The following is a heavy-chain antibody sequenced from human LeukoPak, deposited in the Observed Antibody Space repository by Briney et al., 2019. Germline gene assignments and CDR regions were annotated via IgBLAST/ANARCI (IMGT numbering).Heavy chain of an antibody. Sequence: SETLSLTCAVYGGSFSGYYWSWIRQPPGKGLEWIGRISSSGSTNYNPSLKSRVTISVDTSKNQFSLKLSSVTAADTAVYFCARGPYSYDSSGAFDIWGQGTMVTVSS. J-gene: IGHJ3*02. CDR2: ISSSGST. CDR3: ARGPYSYDSSGAFDI. V-gene: IGHV4-34*01. CDR1: GGSFSGYY. D-gene: IGHD3-22*01.